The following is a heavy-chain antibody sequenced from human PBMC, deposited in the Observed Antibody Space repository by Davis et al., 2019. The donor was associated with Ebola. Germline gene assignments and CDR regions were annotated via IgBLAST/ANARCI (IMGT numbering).Heavy chain of an antibody. J-gene: IGHJ6*02. CDR3: ARTTGDYYYGMDV. CDR1: GYTFTGYY. V-gene: IGHV1-69*06. D-gene: IGHD7-27*01. Sequence: AASVKVSCKASGYTFTGYYMHWVRQAPGQGLEWMGGIIPIFGTANYAQKFQGRVTITADKSTSTAYMELSSLRSEDTAVYYCARTTGDYYYGMDVWGQGTTVTVSS. CDR2: IIPIFGTA.